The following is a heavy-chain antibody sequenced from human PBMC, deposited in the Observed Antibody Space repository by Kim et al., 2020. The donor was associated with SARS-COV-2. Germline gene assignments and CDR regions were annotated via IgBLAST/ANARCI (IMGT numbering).Heavy chain of an antibody. CDR1: GYTFTGYY. D-gene: IGHD2-2*01. CDR3: ARDWREYQLLPPYFDY. Sequence: ASVKVSCKASGYTFTGYYMHWVRQAPGQGLEWMGWINPNSGGTNYAQKFQGRVTMTRDTSISTAYMELSRLRSDDTAVYYCARDWREYQLLPPYFDYWGQGTLVTVSS. V-gene: IGHV1-2*02. CDR2: INPNSGGT. J-gene: IGHJ4*02.